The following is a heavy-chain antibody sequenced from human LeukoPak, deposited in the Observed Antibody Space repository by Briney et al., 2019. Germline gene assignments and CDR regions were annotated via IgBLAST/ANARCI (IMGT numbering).Heavy chain of an antibody. CDR3: ARDTGSGGLNY. CDR1: GFTFSSYE. Sequence: GGSLRLSCAASGFTFSSYEMNWVRQAPGKGPEWVAVISYDGSNKYYADSVKGRFTISRDNSKNTLYLQMNSLRAEDTAVYYCARDTGSGGLNYWGQGTLVTVSS. J-gene: IGHJ4*02. CDR2: ISYDGSNK. V-gene: IGHV3-30*04. D-gene: IGHD3-10*01.